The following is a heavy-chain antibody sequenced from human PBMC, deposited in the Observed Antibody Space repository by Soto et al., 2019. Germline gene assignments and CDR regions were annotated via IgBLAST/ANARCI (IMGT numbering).Heavy chain of an antibody. CDR1: GYSFTSYW. V-gene: IGHV5-51*01. Sequence: GESLKISCKGSGYSFTSYWIGWVRQMPGKGLEWMGIIYPGDSDTRYSPSFQGQVTISIDTSKNQFSLKLTSVTASDTAVYYCARGKFGFSYYYYYYLDVWGKGTTVTVSS. J-gene: IGHJ6*03. CDR3: ARGKFGFSYYYYYYLDV. D-gene: IGHD2-21*01. CDR2: IYPGDSDT.